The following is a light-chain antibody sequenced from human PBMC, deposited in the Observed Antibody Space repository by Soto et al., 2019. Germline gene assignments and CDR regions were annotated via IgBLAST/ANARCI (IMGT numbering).Light chain of an antibody. CDR3: QQYDSFSVT. CDR1: QSISSW. CDR2: DAS. V-gene: IGKV1-5*01. Sequence: GDRVTVTCRASQSISSWLAWYQHKPGKAPKLLIYDASNLDSGVPSRFSGSGSGTEFSLTISSLQPDDFATYYCQQYDSFSVTFGQGTKVDIK. J-gene: IGKJ1*01.